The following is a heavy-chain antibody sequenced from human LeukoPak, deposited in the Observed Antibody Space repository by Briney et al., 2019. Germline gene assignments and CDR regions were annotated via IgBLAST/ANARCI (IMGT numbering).Heavy chain of an antibody. CDR2: ISYDGSNK. J-gene: IGHJ4*02. Sequence: GGSLRLSCAASGFTFSSYSMNWVRQAPGKGLEWVAVISYDGSNKYYADSVKGRFTISRDNSKNTLYLQMNSLRAEDTAVYYCAKDQCGGDCYYFDYWGQGTLVTVSS. V-gene: IGHV3-30*18. CDR1: GFTFSSYS. D-gene: IGHD2-21*02. CDR3: AKDQCGGDCYYFDY.